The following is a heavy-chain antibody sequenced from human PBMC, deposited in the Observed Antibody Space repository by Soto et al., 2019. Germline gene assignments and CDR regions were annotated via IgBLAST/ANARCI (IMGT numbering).Heavy chain of an antibody. CDR1: GGSISSSNW. CDR3: AIRTTVTTRLGY. V-gene: IGHV4-4*02. Sequence: QVQLQESGPGLVKPSGTLSLTCAVSGGSISSSNWWRWVRQPPGKGLEWIGEIYHSGSTNYNPSLKSRVTLSVDTSTNQFSLKLSSVTAADTAVYYCAIRTTVTTRLGYWGHGTLVTVSS. D-gene: IGHD4-17*01. CDR2: IYHSGST. J-gene: IGHJ4*01.